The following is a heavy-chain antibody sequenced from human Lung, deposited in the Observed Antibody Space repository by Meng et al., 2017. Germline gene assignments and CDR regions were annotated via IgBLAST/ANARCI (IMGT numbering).Heavy chain of an antibody. CDR2: ISGSGST. Sequence: VQLQASGPGLVKPSETLSLTCSVSDDSISDYYWTWVRQSAGKGLEWIGRISGSGSTNYSPSLNSRIAMSVDTSKKQISLTLTSVTAADTAVYYCARGRGPHIVGHWGQGTLVTVSS. V-gene: IGHV4-4*07. D-gene: IGHD3-16*02. CDR3: ARGRGPHIVGH. J-gene: IGHJ1*01. CDR1: DDSISDYY.